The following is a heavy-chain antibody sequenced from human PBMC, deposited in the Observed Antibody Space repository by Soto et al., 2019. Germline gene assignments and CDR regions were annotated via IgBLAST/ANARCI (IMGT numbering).Heavy chain of an antibody. CDR2: SSNSGTFA. CDR3: ARSGDNFNVLDY. D-gene: IGHD1-1*01. CDR1: GFTFSDYY. J-gene: IGHJ4*02. V-gene: IGHV3-11*06. Sequence: GGSLILSCAASGFTFSDYYVSWVRQAPGRGLEWISYSSNSGTFARYATSVKGRFSISRDNANNSLYLEMNSLRVEDTAVYYCARSGDNFNVLDYWGQGTPVTVSS.